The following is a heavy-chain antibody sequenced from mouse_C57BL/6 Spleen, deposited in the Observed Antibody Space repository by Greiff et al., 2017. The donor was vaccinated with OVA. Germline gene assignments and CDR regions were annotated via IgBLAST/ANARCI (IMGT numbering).Heavy chain of an antibody. CDR3: ARDLTTVAA. CDR2: ISDGGSYT. CDR1: GFTFSSYA. V-gene: IGHV5-4*01. J-gene: IGHJ1*03. Sequence: EVHLVESGGGLVKPGGSLKLSCAASGFTFSSYAMSWVRQTPEKRLEWVATISDGGSYTYYPDNVKGRFTISRDNAKNNLYLQMSHLKSEDTAMYYCARDLTTVAAWGTGTTVTVSS. D-gene: IGHD1-1*01.